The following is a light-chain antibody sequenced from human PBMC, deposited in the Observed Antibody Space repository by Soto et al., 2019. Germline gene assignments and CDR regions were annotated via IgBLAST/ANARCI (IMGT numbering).Light chain of an antibody. V-gene: IGLV3-21*04. CDR1: NIGSKS. Sequence: SSELTQPPSVSVAPGKTARITCGGNNIGSKSVHWYQQKPGQAPVLVIYYDSDRPSAIPERFSGSNSGNTATLTISRVEAGDEADYYCQVWDSSSDHRVFGGGTKLTVL. J-gene: IGLJ2*01. CDR3: QVWDSSSDHRV. CDR2: YDS.